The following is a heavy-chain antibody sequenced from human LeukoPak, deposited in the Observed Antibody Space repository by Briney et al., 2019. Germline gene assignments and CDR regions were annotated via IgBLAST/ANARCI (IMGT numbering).Heavy chain of an antibody. V-gene: IGHV4-61*02. CDR2: IYTSGST. J-gene: IGHJ4*02. D-gene: IGHD6-13*01. CDR3: AKSSSWSDFDY. CDR1: GGSISSGSYY. Sequence: PSQTLSLTCTVSGGSISSGSYYWSWIRQPAGKGLEWIGRIYTSGSTNYNPSLKSRVTISVDTSKNQFSLKLSSVTAADTAVYYCAKSSSWSDFDYWGQGTLVTVSS.